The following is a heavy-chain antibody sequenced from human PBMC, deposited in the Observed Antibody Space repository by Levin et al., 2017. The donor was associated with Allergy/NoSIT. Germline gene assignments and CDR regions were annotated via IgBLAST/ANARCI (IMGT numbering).Heavy chain of an antibody. J-gene: IGHJ4*02. CDR3: ARDSHPDIPVTGTQRPN. CDR1: GFSFSSYS. Sequence: MASETLSLTCAASGFSFSSYSMNWVRQAPGKGLEWVSSISSLSNYIYYADSVKGRFTISRDNANNSLYLQMNSLRAEDTAVYYCARDSHPDIPVTGTQRPNWGQGTLVTVSS. V-gene: IGHV3-21*06. CDR2: ISSLSNYI. D-gene: IGHD6-19*01.